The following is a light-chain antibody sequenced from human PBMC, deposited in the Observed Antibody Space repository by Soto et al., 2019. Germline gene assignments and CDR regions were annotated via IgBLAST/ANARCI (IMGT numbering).Light chain of an antibody. Sequence: DIQLTQSPSSVSASVVERVTITCRASQSVTTYLNWYQQKPGKAPKLLISAASSLRDGVPSRFSGSGSGTVFTLTINSLHPEDFATYYCQQSFSDPPLSFGGGT. CDR3: QQSFSDPPLS. V-gene: IGKV1-39*01. CDR2: AAS. J-gene: IGKJ4*01. CDR1: QSVTTY.